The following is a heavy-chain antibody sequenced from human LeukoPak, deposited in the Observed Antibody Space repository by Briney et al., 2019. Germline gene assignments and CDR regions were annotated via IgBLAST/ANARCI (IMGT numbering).Heavy chain of an antibody. Sequence: PSETLSLTCAVYGGSFSGYYWSWIRQPPGKGLEWLGEINHSGSTNYNPSLKSRVTISVDTSKNQFSLKLSSVTAADTAVYYCARSRPEMATSPFDYWGQGTLVTVSS. CDR1: GGSFSGYY. CDR3: ARSRPEMATSPFDY. D-gene: IGHD5-24*01. J-gene: IGHJ4*02. CDR2: INHSGST. V-gene: IGHV4-34*01.